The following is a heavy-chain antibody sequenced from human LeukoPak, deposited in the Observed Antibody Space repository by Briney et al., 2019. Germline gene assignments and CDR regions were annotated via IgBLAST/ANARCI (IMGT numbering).Heavy chain of an antibody. D-gene: IGHD3-22*01. V-gene: IGHV3-23*01. CDR2: ISGSGGRT. CDR1: GFTFSSYA. CDR3: ARDSSGYYWFDP. J-gene: IGHJ5*02. Sequence: RGSLRLSCAVSGFTFSSYAMSWVRQAPGKGLEWVSAISGSGGRTYYADSVKGRFTISRDNSKNTLYLQMNSLRAEDTAVYYCARDSSGYYWFDPWGQGTLVTVSS.